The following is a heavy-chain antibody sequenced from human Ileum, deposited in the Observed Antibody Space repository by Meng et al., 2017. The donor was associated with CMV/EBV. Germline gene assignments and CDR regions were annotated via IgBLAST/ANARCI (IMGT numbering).Heavy chain of an antibody. V-gene: IGHV3-20*04. Sequence: LCWVFTGFVLDDYGMTSVRRTPGKGLMWVCAIDWNGRTTSYGDSVKGQFTISKDNAKNSVYLQMNSLRAEDTALYYCTTNGIAVAAHWGQGTLVTVSS. CDR2: IDWNGRTT. CDR3: TTNGIAVAAH. CDR1: GFVLDDYG. D-gene: IGHD6-19*01. J-gene: IGHJ4*02.